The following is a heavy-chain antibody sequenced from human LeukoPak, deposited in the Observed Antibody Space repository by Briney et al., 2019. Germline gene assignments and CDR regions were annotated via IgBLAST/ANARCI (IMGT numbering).Heavy chain of an antibody. CDR1: GYTFSSYD. CDR2: MNPNSGNT. V-gene: IGHV1-8*01. D-gene: IGHD3-10*01. J-gene: IGHJ5*02. CDR3: ARVSMVRGAAPYNWFDP. Sequence: GASVKVSCKASGYTFSSYDINWVRQATGQGLEWMGWMNPNSGNTGYAQKFQGRVTMTRNTSISTAYMELGSLRSEDTAVYYCARVSMVRGAAPYNWFDPWGQGTLVTVSS.